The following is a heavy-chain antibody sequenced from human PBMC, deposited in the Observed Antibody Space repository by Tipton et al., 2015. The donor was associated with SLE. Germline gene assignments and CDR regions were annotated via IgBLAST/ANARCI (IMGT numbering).Heavy chain of an antibody. D-gene: IGHD7-27*01. Sequence: TLSLTCSVSGGSISSRSYYWGCTRQPPGKGLEWIGTIYYSGSTYYNPSLKSRVSISLDTSKNHFSLKLTSVTAADTAVYYCARDPLHLGSAFDIWGQGTMVTVPS. CDR1: GGSISSRSYY. CDR2: IYYSGST. V-gene: IGHV4-39*07. J-gene: IGHJ3*02. CDR3: ARDPLHLGSAFDI.